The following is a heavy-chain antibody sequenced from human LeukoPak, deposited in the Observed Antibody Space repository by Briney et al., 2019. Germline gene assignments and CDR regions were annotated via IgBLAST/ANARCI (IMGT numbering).Heavy chain of an antibody. CDR3: ARGYCSSTSCYFDP. D-gene: IGHD2-2*01. V-gene: IGHV1-69*05. CDR2: IIPIFGTA. Sequence: SVKVSCKASGGIFSSYAISWVRQAPGQGLEWMGGIIPIFGTANYAQKFQGRVTITTDESTSTAYMELSSLRSEDTAVYYCARGYCSSTSCYFDPWGQGTLVTVSS. J-gene: IGHJ5*02. CDR1: GGIFSSYA.